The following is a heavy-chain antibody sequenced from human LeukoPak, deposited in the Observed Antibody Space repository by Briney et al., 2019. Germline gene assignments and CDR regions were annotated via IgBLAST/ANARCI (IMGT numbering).Heavy chain of an antibody. CDR2: IYSGGST. CDR1: GFTVSSNY. Sequence: GGSLRLSCAASGFTVSSNYMNWVRQATGKGLGWASVIYSGGSTYYSDSVKGRFTISRDNSKNPLYLQMNSLRAEDTAVYYCARTRTLPIAGGFDTWGQGSLVTVSS. D-gene: IGHD3-16*01. CDR3: ARTRTLPIAGGFDT. J-gene: IGHJ5*02. V-gene: IGHV3-53*01.